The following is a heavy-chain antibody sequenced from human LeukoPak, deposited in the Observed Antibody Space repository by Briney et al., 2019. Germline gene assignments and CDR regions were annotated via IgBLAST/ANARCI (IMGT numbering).Heavy chain of an antibody. CDR3: ARGLTPTIVGATLPPTSRWFDP. Sequence: PSETLSLTCTVSGGSIGSYYWSWIRQPPGKGLEWIGYIYYSGSTNYNPSLKSRVTISVDTSKNQFSLKLSSVTAADTAVYYCARGLTPTIVGATLPPTSRWFDPWGQGTLVTVSS. CDR2: IYYSGST. D-gene: IGHD1-26*01. V-gene: IGHV4-59*12. CDR1: GGSIGSYY. J-gene: IGHJ5*02.